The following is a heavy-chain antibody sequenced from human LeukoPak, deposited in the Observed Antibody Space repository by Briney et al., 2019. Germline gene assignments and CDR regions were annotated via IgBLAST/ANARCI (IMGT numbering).Heavy chain of an antibody. CDR3: ARDHGGYCSSTSCYGTAFDI. V-gene: IGHV3-30-3*01. D-gene: IGHD2-2*01. Sequence: GGSLRLSCAASGFTFSSYAMHGVRQAPGKGLEWVAVISYDGSNKYYADSVKGRFTISRDNSKNTLYLQMNSLRAEDTAVYYCARDHGGYCSSTSCYGTAFDIWGQGTMVTVSS. CDR2: ISYDGSNK. CDR1: GFTFSSYA. J-gene: IGHJ3*02.